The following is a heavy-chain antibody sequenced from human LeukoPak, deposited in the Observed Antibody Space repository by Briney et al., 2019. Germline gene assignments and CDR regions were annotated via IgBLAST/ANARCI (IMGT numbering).Heavy chain of an antibody. CDR3: EREFDH. CDR2: IYTSGSA. V-gene: IGHV4-61*02. CDR1: GASITSGEYH. J-gene: IGHJ4*02. Sequence: PSETLSLTCTVSGASITSGEYHWSWIRQPAGKGLEWIGRIYTSGSANYNPSLRSRVTISVDTSKNQFSLKLSSVTAADTAIYYCEREFDHWGLGTLVTVSS.